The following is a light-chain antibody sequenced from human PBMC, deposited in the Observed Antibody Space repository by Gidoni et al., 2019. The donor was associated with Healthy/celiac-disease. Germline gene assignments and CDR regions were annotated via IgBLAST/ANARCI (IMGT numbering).Light chain of an antibody. Sequence: DIQMTQSPSSLSASVGDRVTNTCQESQDISNYLNWYQQKPGKAPKLLIYDASNLATVVPSRFSGSGSGTDFTFTISSLQPEDIATYYCQHYDNLPTFGGGTKVEIK. CDR1: QDISNY. CDR3: QHYDNLPT. CDR2: DAS. J-gene: IGKJ4*01. V-gene: IGKV1-33*01.